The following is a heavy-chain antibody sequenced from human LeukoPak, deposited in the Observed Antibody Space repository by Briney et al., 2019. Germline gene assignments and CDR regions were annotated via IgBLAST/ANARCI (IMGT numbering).Heavy chain of an antibody. CDR1: GGSISSSSYY. CDR2: IYYSGST. J-gene: IGHJ4*02. Sequence: PSETLSLTCTVSGGSISSSSYYWGWIRQPPGKGLEWIGSIYYSGSTYYNPSLKSRVTISVDTSKNQFSLKLSSVTAADTAVYYCASQHHFDPDYWGQGTLVTVSS. V-gene: IGHV4-39*01. D-gene: IGHD3-9*01. CDR3: ASQHHFDPDY.